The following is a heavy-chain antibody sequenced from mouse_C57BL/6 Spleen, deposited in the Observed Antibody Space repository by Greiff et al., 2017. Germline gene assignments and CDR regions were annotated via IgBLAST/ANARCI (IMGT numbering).Heavy chain of an antibody. CDR1: GYTFTSYW. Sequence: QVQLQQPGAELVKPGASVKLSCKASGYTFTSYWMHWVKQRPGQGLEWIGMIHPNSGSTNYNEKFKSKATLTVDKSSSTAYMQLSSLTSEDSAVYYCAREVYGNYAMDYWGQGTSVTVSS. CDR2: IHPNSGST. J-gene: IGHJ4*01. V-gene: IGHV1-64*01. D-gene: IGHD2-1*01. CDR3: AREVYGNYAMDY.